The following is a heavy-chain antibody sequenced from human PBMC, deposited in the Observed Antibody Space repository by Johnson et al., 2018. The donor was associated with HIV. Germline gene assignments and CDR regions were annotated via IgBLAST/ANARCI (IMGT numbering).Heavy chain of an antibody. CDR3: ARDPYGSGPYVAFDI. V-gene: IGHV3-30*04. CDR1: GFTFSSYA. J-gene: IGHJ3*02. Sequence: QVQLVESGGGVVQPGRSLRLSCAASGFTFSSYAMHWVRQAPGKGLEWGAVISYDGGNKYYADSVKGRFTISRDNSKNTLYLQMNSLRAEDTAVYYCARDPYGSGPYVAFDIWGQGTMVTVSS. CDR2: ISYDGGNK. D-gene: IGHD3-10*01.